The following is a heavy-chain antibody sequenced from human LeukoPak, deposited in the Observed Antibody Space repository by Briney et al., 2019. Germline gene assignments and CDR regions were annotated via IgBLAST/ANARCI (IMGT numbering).Heavy chain of an antibody. CDR2: IKPSGGGT. CDR3: ARDHFDSSGYYYLLGYFEH. Sequence: VSVKVSCKASGYTFTNYYVHWVRQAPGQGLEWMGIIKPSGGGTSYALKFQGRVTMTRDTSTSTAYMELSSLRSEDTAVYYCARDHFDSSGYYYLLGYFEHWGQGTLVTVSS. J-gene: IGHJ1*01. CDR1: GYTFTNYY. D-gene: IGHD3-22*01. V-gene: IGHV1-46*01.